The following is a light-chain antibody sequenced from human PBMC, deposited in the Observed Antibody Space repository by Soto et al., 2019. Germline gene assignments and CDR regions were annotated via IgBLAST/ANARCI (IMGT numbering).Light chain of an antibody. CDR3: QSYDSSLSAPYV. V-gene: IGLV1-40*01. Sequence: QAVVTQPPSVSGAPGQRVTISCAGSSSNIGAGYDVHWYQHLPGTAPKLLIYDNNNRPSGVPDRFSGSKSGTSASLAITGLQAEDEADYYCQSYDSSLSAPYVFGTGTKVTVL. CDR1: SSNIGAGYD. J-gene: IGLJ1*01. CDR2: DNN.